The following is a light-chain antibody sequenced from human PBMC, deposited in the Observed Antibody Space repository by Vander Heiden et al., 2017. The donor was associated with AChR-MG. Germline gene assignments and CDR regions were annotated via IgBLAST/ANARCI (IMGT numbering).Light chain of an antibody. V-gene: IGKV1-9*01. Sequence: DTQLTQSPPFLSASVGDRVTIACRASQGVSSYLAWYQQKPGKAPVLLIYAASTLQSGVPSRFSGSGSGTEFTLTISSLQPEDFATYYCQQLMAYPITFGQGTRLEIK. CDR3: QQLMAYPIT. J-gene: IGKJ5*01. CDR1: QGVSSY. CDR2: AAS.